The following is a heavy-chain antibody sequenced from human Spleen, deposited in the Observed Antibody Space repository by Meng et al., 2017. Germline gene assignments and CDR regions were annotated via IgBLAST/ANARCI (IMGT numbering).Heavy chain of an antibody. CDR1: GFTFSSYW. CDR2: ISSSSSYI. V-gene: IGHV3-21*04. Sequence: GGSLRLSCAASGFTFSSYWMSWVRQAPGKGLEWVSSISSSSSYIYYADSVKGRFTISRDSSKNTLNLQMNSLRAEDTAVYYCAMGIRVDYWGQGTLVTVSS. CDR3: AMGIRVDY. J-gene: IGHJ4*02. D-gene: IGHD7-27*01.